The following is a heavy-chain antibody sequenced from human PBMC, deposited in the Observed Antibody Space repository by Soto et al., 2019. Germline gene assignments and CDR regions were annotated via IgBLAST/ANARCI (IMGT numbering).Heavy chain of an antibody. CDR3: ALQDSNYYYYYYMDV. J-gene: IGHJ6*03. CDR1: GGTFSSYT. Sequence: QVQLVQSGAEVKKPGSSVKVSCKASGGTFSSYTISWVRQAPGQGLEWMGRIIPILGIANYAQKFQGRVTITADKSTSKAYMERSSLRSEDTAVYYCALQDSNYYYYYYMDVWGKGTTVTVSS. V-gene: IGHV1-69*02. D-gene: IGHD2-15*01. CDR2: IIPILGIA.